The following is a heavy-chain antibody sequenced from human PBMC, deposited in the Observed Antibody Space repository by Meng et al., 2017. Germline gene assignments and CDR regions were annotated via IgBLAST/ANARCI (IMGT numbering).Heavy chain of an antibody. CDR1: GVSFSDFD. J-gene: IGHJ3*02. CDR2: IGGRRKNYAA. V-gene: IGHV3-73*01. Sequence: GESLKISCAVSGVSFSDFDIHWVRQASGKGLEWVGRIGGRRKNYAAAYAAPVRGRFTISRDDSRSTAYLQMDSLKTDDSAVYYCTMYIRGHIWGQGTTVTVSS. D-gene: IGHD1-1*01. CDR3: TMYIRGHI.